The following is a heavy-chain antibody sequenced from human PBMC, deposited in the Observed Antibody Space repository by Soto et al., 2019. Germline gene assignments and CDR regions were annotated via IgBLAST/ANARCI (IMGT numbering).Heavy chain of an antibody. V-gene: IGHV1-69*02. J-gene: IGHJ5*02. D-gene: IGHD2-2*01. CDR2: IIPILGIA. CDR1: GGTFSSYT. CDR3: ARGNVVVPVKAGPNWFDP. Sequence: QVQLMQSGAEVKKPGSSVKVSCKASGGTFSSYTISWVRQAPGQGLEWMGRIIPILGIANYAQKFQGRVTITADKSTSTAYMELSSLRSEDTAVYYCARGNVVVPVKAGPNWFDPWGQGTLVTVSS.